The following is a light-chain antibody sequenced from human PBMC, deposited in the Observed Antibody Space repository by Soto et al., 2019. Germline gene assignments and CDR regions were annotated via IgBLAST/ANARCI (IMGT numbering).Light chain of an antibody. V-gene: IGKV4-1*01. J-gene: IGKJ1*01. CDR2: WAS. CDR1: QSVLYSSNNKNY. Sequence: DIVMTQSPDSLAVSLGERATINCKSSQSVLYSSNNKNYLAWYQQKPGQPPKLLIYWASTRESGVPDRFSGRGSGTDFTLTISSMQAEDVAVYYCQQYYSPWTFGQGTKVEIK. CDR3: QQYYSPWT.